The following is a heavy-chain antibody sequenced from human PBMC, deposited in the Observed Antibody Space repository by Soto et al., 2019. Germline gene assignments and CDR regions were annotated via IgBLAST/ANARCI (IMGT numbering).Heavy chain of an antibody. V-gene: IGHV3-21*01. CDR2: ISSSSSYI. D-gene: IGHD2-15*01. CDR3: ARDFIPGRAVAATPDY. Sequence: PGGSLRLSCAASGFTFSSYSMNWVRQAPGKGLEWVSSISSSSSYIYYADSVKGRFTISRDNAKNSLYLQMNSLRAEDTAVYYCARDFIPGRAVAATPDYWGQGTLVTVSS. CDR1: GFTFSSYS. J-gene: IGHJ4*02.